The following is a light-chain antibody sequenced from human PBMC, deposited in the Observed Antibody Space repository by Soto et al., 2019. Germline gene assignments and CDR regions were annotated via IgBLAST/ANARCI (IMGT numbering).Light chain of an antibody. CDR2: GAY. Sequence: DIQMTQSPSSVSASVGDRATITCRASQDISRWLVWYQQKPGKAPKLLIYGAYSLQSGVPSRFSGSGSGTDFTLTIISLQPEDFATYYCQQANSFPLTFGGGTKVELK. V-gene: IGKV1-12*01. CDR3: QQANSFPLT. CDR1: QDISRW. J-gene: IGKJ4*01.